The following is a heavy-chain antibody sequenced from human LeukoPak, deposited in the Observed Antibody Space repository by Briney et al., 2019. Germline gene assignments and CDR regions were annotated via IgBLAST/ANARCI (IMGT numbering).Heavy chain of an antibody. CDR2: IYFGDSDA. Sequence: GESLKISCKGSGYRFTNSWIAWVRQKPGEGLEWMGIIYFGDSDAKYGPSFQGQVTISADKSTTTAYLQWDSLKASDTAMYYCARTSPQVWFDPWGQGTLVIVSS. J-gene: IGHJ5*02. V-gene: IGHV5-51*01. CDR1: GYRFTNSW. CDR3: ARTSPQVWFDP.